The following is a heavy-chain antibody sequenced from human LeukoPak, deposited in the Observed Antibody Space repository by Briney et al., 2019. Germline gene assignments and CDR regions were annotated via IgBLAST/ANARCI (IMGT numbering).Heavy chain of an antibody. CDR3: AKDRGPIST. Sequence: GGSLRLSCAASGFTLSSYAMTWVRQAPGRGLEWVSSVDGGGGGTYYADSVKGRFTISRDNSKNTLYLQMNSLRAEDTAVYYCAKDRGPISTWGQGTLVSVSS. V-gene: IGHV3-23*01. CDR1: GFTLSSYA. J-gene: IGHJ5*02. CDR2: VDGGGGGT. D-gene: IGHD5-24*01.